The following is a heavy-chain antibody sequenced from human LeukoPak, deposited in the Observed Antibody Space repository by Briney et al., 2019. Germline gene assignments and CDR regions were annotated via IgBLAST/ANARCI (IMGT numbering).Heavy chain of an antibody. V-gene: IGHV4-59*01. CDR2: IYYSGST. Sequence: PSETLSLTCTVSGGSISSYYWSWIRQPPGKGLEWMGYIYYSGSTNYNPSLKSRVTISVDTSKNQFSLKLSSVTAADTAVYYCARWGYVGYCSGGSCDGAVGAAFDIWGQGTMVTVSS. D-gene: IGHD2-15*01. CDR1: GGSISSYY. CDR3: ARWGYVGYCSGGSCDGAVGAAFDI. J-gene: IGHJ3*02.